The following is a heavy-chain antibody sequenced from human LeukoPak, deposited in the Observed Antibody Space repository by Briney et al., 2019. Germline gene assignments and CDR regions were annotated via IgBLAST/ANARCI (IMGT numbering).Heavy chain of an antibody. J-gene: IGHJ4*02. CDR3: ASWDY. CDR1: GGSFSGYY. V-gene: IGHV4-34*01. Sequence: SETLSLTCAVYGGSFSGYYWSWVRQPPGKGLEWIGEINHSGSTNYNPSLKSRVTISVDTSKNQFSLKLSSVTAADTAVYYCASWDYWGQGTLVTVSS. CDR2: INHSGST.